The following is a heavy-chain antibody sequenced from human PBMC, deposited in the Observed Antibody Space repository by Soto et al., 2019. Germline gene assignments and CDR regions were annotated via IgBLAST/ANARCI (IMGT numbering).Heavy chain of an antibody. Sequence: LRLSCAASGFTFSSYAMSWVRQAPGKGLEWVSAISGSGGSTYYADSVKGRFTISRDNSKNTLYLQMNSLRAEDTAVYYCARVRGYCSGGSCSGDNAFDIWGQGTMVTVSS. CDR1: GFTFSSYA. CDR2: ISGSGGST. J-gene: IGHJ3*02. CDR3: ARVRGYCSGGSCSGDNAFDI. V-gene: IGHV3-23*01. D-gene: IGHD2-15*01.